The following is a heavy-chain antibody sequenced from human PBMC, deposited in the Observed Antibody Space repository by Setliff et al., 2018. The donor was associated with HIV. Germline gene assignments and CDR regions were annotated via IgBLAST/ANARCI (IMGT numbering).Heavy chain of an antibody. CDR1: GGSFSGYF. D-gene: IGHD1-7*01. Sequence: SETLSLPCAVYGGSFSGYFWSWFRQPPGRGLEWIGQINHSGSTTYNASLKSRVTISVDTSKNQFSLRLTSVTATDTAIYYCARHPREEPQRNYKFDSWGQGTLVTVSS. J-gene: IGHJ4*02. V-gene: IGHV4-34*01. CDR3: ARHPREEPQRNYKFDS. CDR2: INHSGST.